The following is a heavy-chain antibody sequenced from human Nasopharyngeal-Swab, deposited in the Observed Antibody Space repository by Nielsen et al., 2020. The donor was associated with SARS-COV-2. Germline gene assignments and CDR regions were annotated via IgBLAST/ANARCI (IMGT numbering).Heavy chain of an antibody. CDR3: ARQSYCSSTSCYGYNWFDP. CDR1: GYSFTSYW. J-gene: IGHJ5*02. V-gene: IGHV5-51*01. Sequence: GESLKISCKGSGYSFTSYWIGWVRQMPGKGLEWMGIIYPGDSDTRYSPSFQGQVTISADKSISTAYLQWSSLKASDTAMYYCARQSYCSSTSCYGYNWFDPWGQGTLVTVSS. D-gene: IGHD2-2*01. CDR2: IYPGDSDT.